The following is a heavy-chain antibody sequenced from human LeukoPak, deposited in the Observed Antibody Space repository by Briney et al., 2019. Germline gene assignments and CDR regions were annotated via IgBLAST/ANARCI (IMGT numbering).Heavy chain of an antibody. V-gene: IGHV4-59*01. CDR3: AREGDDYGDYVETL. J-gene: IGHJ4*02. D-gene: IGHD4-17*01. CDR1: AVSISSYY. Sequence: MSSETLSLTCTVSAVSISSYYWTWIRQPPGKGLEWIGYIYYSGSTNYNPSLKSRVAISLDTSKNQFSLKLSSVTAADTAVYYCAREGDDYGDYVETLWGQGTLVTVSS. CDR2: IYYSGST.